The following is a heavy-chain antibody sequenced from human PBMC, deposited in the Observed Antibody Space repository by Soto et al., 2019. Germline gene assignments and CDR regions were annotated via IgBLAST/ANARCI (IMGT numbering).Heavy chain of an antibody. CDR2: ISYDGSNK. V-gene: IGHV3-30-3*01. Sequence: GGSRRLSWAASGFTFRSYAMHWVRQAAGKGLEGVAVISYDGSNKYYGDSVKGRFTSSRDNSKNPLYLQMTSLRAEDTAVYYCAKEAEESVTEPIPGDCWGQGTVVTLSS. CDR3: AKEAEESVTEPIPGDC. CDR1: GFTFRSYA. J-gene: IGHJ4*02.